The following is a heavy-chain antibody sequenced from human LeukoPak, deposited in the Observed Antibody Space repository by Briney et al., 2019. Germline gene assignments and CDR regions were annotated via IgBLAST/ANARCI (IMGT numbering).Heavy chain of an antibody. V-gene: IGHV3-30*12. J-gene: IGHJ3*02. CDR3: ARGASVVAGNDNAFDI. CDR1: GFTFRKSG. D-gene: IGHD6-19*01. CDR2: IEDNGNSK. Sequence: GGSLRLSCAASGFTFRKSGIHWVRQAPGKGLEWMAYIEDNGNSKYYADSVKGRFTISRDNAKKSLYLQMNSLRADDTAVYYCARGASVVAGNDNAFDIWGQGTMVTVSS.